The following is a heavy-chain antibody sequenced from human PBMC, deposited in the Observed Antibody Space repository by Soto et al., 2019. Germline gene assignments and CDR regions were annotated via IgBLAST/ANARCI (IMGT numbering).Heavy chain of an antibody. J-gene: IGHJ6*02. D-gene: IGHD5-18*01. CDR1: GGSISSYY. Sequence: QVQLQESGPGLVKPSETLSLTCTVSGGSISSYYWSWIRQPPGKGLEWIGYIYYSGSTNYNPSLTSQVTISVDTAKIQFSLKLSSVTAADTAVYYCARVGIQLWSDPRAYYGMDVWGQGTTVTVSS. V-gene: IGHV4-59*01. CDR3: ARVGIQLWSDPRAYYGMDV. CDR2: IYYSGST.